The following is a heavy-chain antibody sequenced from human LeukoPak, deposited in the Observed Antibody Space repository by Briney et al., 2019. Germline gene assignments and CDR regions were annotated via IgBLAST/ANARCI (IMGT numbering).Heavy chain of an antibody. J-gene: IGHJ5*02. CDR1: GGSFSGYY. CDR3: ARQITISGLDP. Sequence: SETLSLTCAVYGGSFSGYYWSWIRQPAGKGLEWIGRIYTSGSTNYNPSLKSRVTMSVDTSKNQFSLKLSSVTAADTAVYYCARQITISGLDPWGQGTLVTVSS. D-gene: IGHD3-9*01. CDR2: IYTSGST. V-gene: IGHV4-59*10.